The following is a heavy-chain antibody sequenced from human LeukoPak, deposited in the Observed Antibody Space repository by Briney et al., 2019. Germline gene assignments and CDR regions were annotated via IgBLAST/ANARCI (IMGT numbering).Heavy chain of an antibody. Sequence: GGSLRLSCAASGFTFSSYWMSWVRQAPGKGLGWVANIKQDGSEKYYVDSVKGRFTISRDNAKNSLYLQMNSLRAEDTAVYYCARADGYCSGGSCYSESPFDYWGQGTLVTVSS. CDR1: GFTFSSYW. CDR3: ARADGYCSGGSCYSESPFDY. J-gene: IGHJ4*02. CDR2: IKQDGSEK. D-gene: IGHD2-15*01. V-gene: IGHV3-7*01.